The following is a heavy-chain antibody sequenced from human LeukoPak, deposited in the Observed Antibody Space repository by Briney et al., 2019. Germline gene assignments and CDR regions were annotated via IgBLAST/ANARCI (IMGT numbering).Heavy chain of an antibody. V-gene: IGHV3-15*01. Sequence: GRSLRLSCTASGFTFGDYAMSWFRQAPGKGLEWVGRIKSKTDGGTTDYAAPVKGRFTISRDDSKNTLYLQMNSLKTEDTAVYYCTTEDTTSDYWGQGTLVNVSS. CDR2: IKSKTDGGTT. CDR1: GFTFGDYA. D-gene: IGHD5-18*01. J-gene: IGHJ4*02. CDR3: TTEDTTSDY.